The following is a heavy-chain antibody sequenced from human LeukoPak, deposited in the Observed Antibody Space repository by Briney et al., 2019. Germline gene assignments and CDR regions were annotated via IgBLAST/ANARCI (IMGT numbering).Heavy chain of an antibody. CDR1: GYSFTSYW. V-gene: IGHV5-51*01. CDR3: ARHISTTFWSAHISPHMDV. Sequence: GESLKISCKGSGYSFTSYWIGWVRQMPGKGLEWMGIIYPGDSDTRYSPSFQGQVTISADKSISTAYLQWSSLKASDTAMYYCARHISTTFWSAHISPHMDVWGKGTTVTVSS. D-gene: IGHD3-3*01. CDR2: IYPGDSDT. J-gene: IGHJ6*03.